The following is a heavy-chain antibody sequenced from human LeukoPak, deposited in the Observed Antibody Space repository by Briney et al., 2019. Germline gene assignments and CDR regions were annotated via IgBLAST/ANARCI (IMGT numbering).Heavy chain of an antibody. Sequence: PSETLSLTCTVSGGSITSSTYYWGWIRQPPGKGLEWIGSIYYGGSTYYNPSLKGRVTISVDTSKNQFSLKLSSVTAADTAVYYCARRRIAVAGGPGLLPYYYYYYMDVWGKGTTVTISS. CDR1: GGSITSSTYY. D-gene: IGHD6-19*01. J-gene: IGHJ6*03. V-gene: IGHV4-39*07. CDR2: IYYGGST. CDR3: ARRRIAVAGGPGLLPYYYYYYMDV.